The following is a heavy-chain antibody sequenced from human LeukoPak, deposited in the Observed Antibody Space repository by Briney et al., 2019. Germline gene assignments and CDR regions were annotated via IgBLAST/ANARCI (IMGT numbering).Heavy chain of an antibody. Sequence: GASVKVSCKASGYTYTSYYMHWARQAPGQGLEWMGIINPSGGSTSYAQKFQGRVTMTRDTSTSTVYMELSSLRSEDTAVYYCARDRGVVVPAARRGCVLDVWGKGTTVTVSS. V-gene: IGHV1-46*01. D-gene: IGHD2-2*01. CDR3: ARDRGVVVPAARRGCVLDV. CDR1: GYTYTSYY. CDR2: INPSGGST. J-gene: IGHJ6*04.